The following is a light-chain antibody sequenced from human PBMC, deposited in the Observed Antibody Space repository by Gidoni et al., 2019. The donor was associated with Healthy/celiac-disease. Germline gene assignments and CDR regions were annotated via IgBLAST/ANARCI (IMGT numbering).Light chain of an antibody. V-gene: IGKV1-39*01. CDR2: AAS. Sequence: DIQMTQSPSSLSASVGDRVTITCRASQTIRNKLNWYLRKPGKAPMLLIYAASSLQSGVPSRFSGSVSGADFTLTISSLQPEDFASYYCQQSSTVPYTFGQGTNLEIK. CDR3: QQSSTVPYT. J-gene: IGKJ2*01. CDR1: QTIRNK.